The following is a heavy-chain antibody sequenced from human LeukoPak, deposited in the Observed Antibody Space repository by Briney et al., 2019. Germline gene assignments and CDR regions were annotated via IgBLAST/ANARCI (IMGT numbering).Heavy chain of an antibody. J-gene: IGHJ4*02. D-gene: IGHD1-1*01. CDR3: AIATTGRGAFGS. CDR1: GFTFSSYW. V-gene: IGHV3-7*01. Sequence: GGSLRLSCAASGFTFSSYWMSWVRQAPGKGLECVASTNEAGGDKYYVDSVKGRFTISRDNSKNSLSLQMNSLTAEDTAIYYCAIATTGRGAFGSWGQGTLVSVSS. CDR2: TNEAGGDK.